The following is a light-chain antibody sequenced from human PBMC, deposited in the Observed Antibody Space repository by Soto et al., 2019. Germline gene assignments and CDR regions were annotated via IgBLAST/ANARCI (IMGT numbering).Light chain of an antibody. J-gene: IGKJ1*01. CDR2: KAS. CDR3: QPYHSYRT. CDR1: QTIDNW. V-gene: IGKV1-5*03. Sequence: DIQMTQSPSTLSSSVGDTVTISCRASQTIDNWVAWYQQKPGKAPKLLISKASALESGVPSRFRGSGSGTELTLTISSLQPDDFATYYCQPYHSYRTFGQGTKVEI.